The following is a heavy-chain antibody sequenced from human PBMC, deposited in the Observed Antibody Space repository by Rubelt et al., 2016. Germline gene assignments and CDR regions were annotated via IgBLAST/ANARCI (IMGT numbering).Heavy chain of an antibody. CDR3: ARYGFNHIDY. D-gene: IGHD1-14*01. J-gene: IGHJ4*02. CDR1: GGSISSSSYY. V-gene: IGHV4-39*07. Sequence: QLQLQESGPGLVKPSETLSLTCTVSGGSISSSSYYWGWIRQPPGKGLEWIGRIYYSGSTYYNPSLKSRVTRSVDTSKNQFSLKLSSVTAADTAVYYCARYGFNHIDYWGQGTLVTVSS. CDR2: IYYSGST.